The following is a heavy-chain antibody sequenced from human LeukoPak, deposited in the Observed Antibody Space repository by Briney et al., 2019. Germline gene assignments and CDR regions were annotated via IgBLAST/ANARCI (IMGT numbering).Heavy chain of an antibody. J-gene: IGHJ5*02. CDR1: GGSSSNYY. D-gene: IGHD6-13*01. CDR3: AAAYYNWFDP. V-gene: IGHV4-59*08. CDR2: IHYSGIT. Sequence: SETLSLTCTVSGGSSSNYYWNWIRQPPGKGLEWIGYIHYSGITNYTPSLKSRVTMSVDTSKNQFSLKLSSVTAADTAVYYCAAAYYNWFDPWGQGTLVTVSS.